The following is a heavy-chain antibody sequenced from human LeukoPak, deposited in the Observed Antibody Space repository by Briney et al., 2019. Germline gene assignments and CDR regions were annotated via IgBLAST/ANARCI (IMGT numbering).Heavy chain of an antibody. V-gene: IGHV3-43*01. CDR3: AKSAGARAWGLFDY. J-gene: IGHJ4*02. Sequence: PGGSLRLSCAAYGFTFDDYTMHWVRQAPGKGLEWVSLISWDGGSTYYADSVKGRFTISRDNSKNSLYLQMNSLRTEDTALYYCAKSAGARAWGLFDYWGQGTLVAVSS. CDR2: ISWDGGST. CDR1: GFTFDDYT. D-gene: IGHD6-6*01.